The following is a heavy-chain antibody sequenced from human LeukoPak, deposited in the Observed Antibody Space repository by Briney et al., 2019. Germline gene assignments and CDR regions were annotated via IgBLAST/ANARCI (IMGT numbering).Heavy chain of an antibody. Sequence: GGSLRLSCAASGFTFRTYEMHWVRQPPGKGLEWISYISGNGDTVYYADSVKGRFTISRDNAKNSLFLQMTSLGAEDTAVYFCARDPNDDNSDYFDVWGQGTMVTVSS. CDR1: GFTFRTYE. V-gene: IGHV3-48*03. D-gene: IGHD1-1*01. CDR3: ARDPNDDNSDYFDV. CDR2: ISGNGDTV. J-gene: IGHJ3*01.